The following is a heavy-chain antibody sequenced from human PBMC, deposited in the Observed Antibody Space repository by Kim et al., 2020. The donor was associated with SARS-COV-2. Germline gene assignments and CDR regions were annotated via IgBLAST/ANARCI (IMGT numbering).Heavy chain of an antibody. CDR1: GFSFGSYW. J-gene: IGHJ6*02. V-gene: IGHV3-7*01. CDR3: VRGTTTDG. CDR2: IKNDGSEK. Sequence: GGSLRLSCEASGFSFGSYWMTWVRQAPGKGLEWVANIKNDGSEKNYVDSVRGRFTISRDNAKNSLFLQMNSLRAEDTAAYRCVRGTTTDGWGQGTTVTV. D-gene: IGHD4-17*01.